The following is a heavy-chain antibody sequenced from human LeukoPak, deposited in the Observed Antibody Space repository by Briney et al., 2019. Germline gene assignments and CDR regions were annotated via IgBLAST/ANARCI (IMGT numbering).Heavy chain of an antibody. CDR3: ARGRSGSYYRYCGMDV. CDR2: INHSGST. J-gene: IGHJ6*02. Sequence: SETLSLTCAVYGGSFGGYYWSWIRQPPGKGLEWIGEINHSGSTNYNPSLKSRVTISVDTSKNQFSLKLSSVTAADTAVYYCARGRSGSYYRYCGMDVWGQGTTVTVSS. CDR1: GGSFGGYY. D-gene: IGHD1-26*01. V-gene: IGHV4-34*01.